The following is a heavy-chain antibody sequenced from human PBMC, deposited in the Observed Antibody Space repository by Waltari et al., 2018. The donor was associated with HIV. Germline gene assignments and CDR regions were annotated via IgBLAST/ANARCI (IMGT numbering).Heavy chain of an antibody. CDR3: ARDNYGVDY. CDR1: GFRFSHYN. D-gene: IGHD2-21*01. Sequence: DVQLVDSGGGLAQPGGSLRLSCAGSGFRFSHYNMHWVRQTPEKGLEWISYISQSGTTVYYADSVKGRFTISRDNAENSVYLQMNSLRVEDTAVYHCARDNYGVDYWGQGVLVTVS. CDR2: ISQSGTTV. V-gene: IGHV3-48*03. J-gene: IGHJ4*02.